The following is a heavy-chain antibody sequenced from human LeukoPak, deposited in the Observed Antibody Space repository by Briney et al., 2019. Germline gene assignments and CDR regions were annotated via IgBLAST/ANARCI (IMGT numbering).Heavy chain of an antibody. CDR2: IYYSGRT. V-gene: IGHV4-59*01. D-gene: IGHD1-7*01. CDR3: ARGNYGSGVMDV. CDR1: GGSTSNYY. Sequence: SETLSLTCTVSGGSTSNYYWSWIRWPPGKGLEWIGYIYYSGRTNHNPSLKSRVTISGDTSKNQFSLKLSSVSAADTAVYYCARGNYGSGVMDVWGQGTTVTVSS. J-gene: IGHJ6*02.